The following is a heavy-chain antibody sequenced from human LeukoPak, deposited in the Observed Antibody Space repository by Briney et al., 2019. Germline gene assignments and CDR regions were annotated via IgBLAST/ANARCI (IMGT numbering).Heavy chain of an antibody. Sequence: GALRPSRAGPGFPFRYFHMGWVPPAPGEGLGVVSYINIKCSTIYHPDPVKGRLTISSDNAKNSLYLQMNSLRAEDTAVYYCARDFGRQFDYWGQGTLVTVSS. D-gene: IGHD3-10*01. CDR1: GFPFRYFH. J-gene: IGHJ4*02. V-gene: IGHV3-11*01. CDR2: INIKCSTI. CDR3: ARDFGRQFDY.